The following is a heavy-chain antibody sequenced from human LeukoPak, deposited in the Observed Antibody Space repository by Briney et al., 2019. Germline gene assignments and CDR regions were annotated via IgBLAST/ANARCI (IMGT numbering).Heavy chain of an antibody. Sequence: PSETLSLTCSVSGGSISSSDYYWGWIRQPPGKGLEWIGTMFYNGATKSNPSLSSRVTMSIDTSKNQFSLKLRSVTAADTAVYYCAREARSALPVVGSGDYWGQGTLVTVSS. D-gene: IGHD6-19*01. CDR2: MFYNGAT. CDR1: GGSISSSDYY. J-gene: IGHJ4*02. CDR3: AREARSALPVVGSGDY. V-gene: IGHV4-39*07.